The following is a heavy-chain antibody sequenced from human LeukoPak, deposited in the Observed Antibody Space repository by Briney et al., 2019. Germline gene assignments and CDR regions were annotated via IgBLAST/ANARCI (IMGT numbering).Heavy chain of an antibody. J-gene: IGHJ1*01. D-gene: IGHD3-10*01. CDR2: IISSSSYI. CDR3: ARGVRGVTPFAGY. Sequence: PGGSLRLSCAASGLTFSSYSMNWVRQAPGKGLEWVSSIISSSSYIYYADSVTGRFTLYRDTAKNSLYLQINSLRAEDTGVYYSARGVRGVTPFAGYWGQGTLVTVSS. V-gene: IGHV3-21*01. CDR1: GLTFSSYS.